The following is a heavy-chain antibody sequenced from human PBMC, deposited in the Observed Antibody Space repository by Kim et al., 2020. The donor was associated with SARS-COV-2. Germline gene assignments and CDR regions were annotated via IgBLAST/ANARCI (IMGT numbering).Heavy chain of an antibody. Sequence: GGSLRLSCAASGFAFSTYAMSWVRQAPGKGLEWVSEISDSGSRTYYAEPVKGRFTFSRDNSKSILYLQMNSLRVEYTAVYYCVKRDDKEGAIPFGYFDCWGQGPLVTVSS. V-gene: IGHV3-23*01. CDR3: VKRDDKEGAIPFGYFDC. D-gene: IGHD1-26*01. J-gene: IGHJ4*02. CDR1: GFAFSTYA. CDR2: ISDSGSRT.